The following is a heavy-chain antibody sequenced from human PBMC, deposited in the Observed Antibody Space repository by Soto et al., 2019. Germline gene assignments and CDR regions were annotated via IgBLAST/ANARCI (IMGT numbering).Heavy chain of an antibody. CDR2: ISAYNGNT. CDR3: ARDPSSGYYYYGMDV. J-gene: IGHJ6*02. D-gene: IGHD3-22*01. CDR1: GYTFTSYG. V-gene: IGHV1-18*04. Sequence: RASVKVSCKASGYTFTSYGISWVRQAPGQGLEWMGWISAYNGNTNYAQKLQGRVTMTTDTSTSTAYMELRSLRSDDTAVYYCARDPSSGYYYYGMDVWGQGTTVTVSS.